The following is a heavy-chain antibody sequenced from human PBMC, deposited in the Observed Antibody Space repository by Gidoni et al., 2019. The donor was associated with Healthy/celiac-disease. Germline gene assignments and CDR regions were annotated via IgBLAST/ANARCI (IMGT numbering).Heavy chain of an antibody. Sequence: QVQRVGSGGGLVKPGGSRRLPWAASGLTFSDCDMTWIRQAPGKGLEWVSYISSSGSAIYYAVSVNGRFAISRDNAKNSLYLQMNSLRAEDSAVYYCARGRPLGTFDYWGQGTLVTVSS. D-gene: IGHD1-7*01. J-gene: IGHJ4*02. CDR3: ARGRPLGTFDY. V-gene: IGHV3-11*01. CDR1: GLTFSDCD. CDR2: ISSSGSAI.